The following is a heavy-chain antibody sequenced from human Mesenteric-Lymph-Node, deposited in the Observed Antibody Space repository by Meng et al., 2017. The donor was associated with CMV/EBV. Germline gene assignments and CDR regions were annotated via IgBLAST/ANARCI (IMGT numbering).Heavy chain of an antibody. V-gene: IGHV3-74*01. CDR2: IPSGGGER. D-gene: IGHD1/OR15-1a*01. J-gene: IGHJ4*02. Sequence: GESLKISCAASGFTFSSHWMHWVRQVPGKGLVWVSCIPSGGGERRYADSVKGRFTISRDNSKNSLYLQMNSLRTEDTALYYCAKTGTWGQGTLVTVSS. CDR3: AKTGT. CDR1: GFTFSSHW.